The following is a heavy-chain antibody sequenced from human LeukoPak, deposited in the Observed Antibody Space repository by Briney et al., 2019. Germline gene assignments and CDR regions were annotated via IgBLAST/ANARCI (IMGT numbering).Heavy chain of an antibody. V-gene: IGHV3-48*01. D-gene: IGHD3-3*01. J-gene: IGHJ4*02. CDR1: GFTFSSYS. CDR2: INSSSSTI. Sequence: PGGSLRLSCAASGFTFSSYSMNWVRQAPGKGLEWVSYINSSSSTIYYADSVKGRFTISRDNAKNSLYLQMNSLRAEDTAVYYCARDQGYDFWSGYPFDYWGQGTLVTVSS. CDR3: ARDQGYDFWSGYPFDY.